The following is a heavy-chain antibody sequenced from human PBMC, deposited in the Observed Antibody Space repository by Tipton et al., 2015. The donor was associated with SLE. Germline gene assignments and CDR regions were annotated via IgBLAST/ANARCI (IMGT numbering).Heavy chain of an antibody. CDR2: IYTSGST. V-gene: IGHV4-4*09. J-gene: IGHJ3*02. CDR3: ARFAGHRDAFDI. CDR1: GGPISSHY. Sequence: TLSLTCTVSGGPISSHYWSWIRQPPGKGLEWIGYIYTSGSTNYNPSLKSRVTISVDTSKNQFSLKLSSVTAADTAVYYRARFAGHRDAFDIWGQGTMVTVSS.